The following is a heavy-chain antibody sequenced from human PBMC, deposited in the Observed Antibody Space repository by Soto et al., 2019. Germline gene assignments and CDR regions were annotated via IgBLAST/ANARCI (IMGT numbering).Heavy chain of an antibody. Sequence: GGSLRLSCAASVFTFSSYEMNWVRQAPGKGLEWVSYISSSGSTIYYADSVKGRFTISRDNAKNSLYLQMNSLRAEDTAVYYCARDTLVVPAAIVYYGMDVWGQGTTVTVSS. V-gene: IGHV3-48*03. J-gene: IGHJ6*02. CDR3: ARDTLVVPAAIVYYGMDV. D-gene: IGHD2-2*01. CDR2: ISSSGSTI. CDR1: VFTFSSYE.